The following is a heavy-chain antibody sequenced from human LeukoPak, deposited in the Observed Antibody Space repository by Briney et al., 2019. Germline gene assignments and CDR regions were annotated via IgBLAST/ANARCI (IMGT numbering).Heavy chain of an antibody. CDR3: ARETLYSSRLTNWFDP. D-gene: IGHD6-13*01. V-gene: IGHV1-69*04. CDR2: IIPILGIA. CDR1: GGSFSSYS. Sequence: ASVKLSCNASGGSFSSYSSSWVRQAPGQGLEWMGRIIPILGIANYAQKFQGRVTITADKSTRTAYMELSSLRSEDTAVYYCARETLYSSRLTNWFDPWGQGTLVTVSS. J-gene: IGHJ5*02.